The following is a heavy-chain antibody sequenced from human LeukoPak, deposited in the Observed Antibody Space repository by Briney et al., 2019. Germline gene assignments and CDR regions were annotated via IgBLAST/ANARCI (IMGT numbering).Heavy chain of an antibody. D-gene: IGHD3-22*01. Sequence: ASVKVSCKASGYTFTGYYMHWVRQAPGQGLEWMGRINPNSSGTNYAQKFQGRVTMTRDTSISTAYMELSRLRSDDTAVYYCARDYYDSSGYYGYWGQGTLVTVSS. V-gene: IGHV1-2*06. CDR3: ARDYYDSSGYYGY. CDR1: GYTFTGYY. CDR2: INPNSSGT. J-gene: IGHJ4*02.